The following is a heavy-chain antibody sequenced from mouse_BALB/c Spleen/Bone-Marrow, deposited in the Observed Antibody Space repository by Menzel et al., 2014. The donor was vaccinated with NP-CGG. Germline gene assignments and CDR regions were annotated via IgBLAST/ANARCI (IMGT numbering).Heavy chain of an antibody. Sequence: EVQLQQSGGGLVQPGGSLKLSCATSGFTFSDCYMYWVRQTPEKRLEWVAYISNGGGSTYYPDTVKGRFTISRDNAKNTLYLQMSRLKSEDTAMYYCARNAFYRGYAMDYWGQGTSVTVSS. CDR3: ARNAFYRGYAMDY. CDR2: ISNGGGST. CDR1: GFTFSDCY. D-gene: IGHD2-12*01. V-gene: IGHV5-12*02. J-gene: IGHJ4*01.